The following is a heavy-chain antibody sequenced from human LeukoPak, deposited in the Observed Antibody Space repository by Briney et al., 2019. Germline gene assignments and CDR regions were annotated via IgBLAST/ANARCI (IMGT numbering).Heavy chain of an antibody. CDR2: VSGSGGST. CDR1: GFTFSRYA. Sequence: GGSLRLSCAASGFTFSRYAMNWVRQAPGKGLEWVSLVSGSGGSTYYADSVKGRFTISRDNAKNSLYLQMNSLRAEDTAVYSCARYYFGSGKHALDVWGRGTTVTVSS. J-gene: IGHJ6*02. D-gene: IGHD3-10*01. V-gene: IGHV3-23*01. CDR3: ARYYFGSGKHALDV.